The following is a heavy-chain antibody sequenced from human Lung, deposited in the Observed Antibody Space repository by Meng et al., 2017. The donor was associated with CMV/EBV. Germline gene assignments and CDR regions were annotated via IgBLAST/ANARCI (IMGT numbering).Heavy chain of an antibody. D-gene: IGHD2-21*02. Sequence: VKPAGTLSLPCAGSGRSLSSRTWWSWVRQPPGKGLEWIGEIYHSGSTNYNPSPKSRVTISVDESKNQFSLRLSSVTAADTAVYYCARVGAYCGGDCYHPRWGQGTLVTVSS. CDR2: IYHSGST. V-gene: IGHV4-4*02. CDR3: ARVGAYCGGDCYHPR. CDR1: GRSLSSRTW. J-gene: IGHJ4*02.